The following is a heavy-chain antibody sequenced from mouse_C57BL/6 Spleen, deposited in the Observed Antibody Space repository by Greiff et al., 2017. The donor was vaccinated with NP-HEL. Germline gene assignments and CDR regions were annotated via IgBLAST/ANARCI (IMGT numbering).Heavy chain of an antibody. CDR1: GYAFSSYW. CDR3: ARGDGSSSWFAY. V-gene: IGHV1-80*01. CDR2: IYPGDGDT. J-gene: IGHJ3*01. D-gene: IGHD1-1*01. Sequence: QVQLQQSGAELVKPGASVQISCKASGYAFSSYWMNWVKQRPGKGLAWIGQIYPGDGDTNYNGKFKGKATLTADKSSSTAYMQLSSLTSEDSAVYFCARGDGSSSWFAYWGQGTLVTVAA.